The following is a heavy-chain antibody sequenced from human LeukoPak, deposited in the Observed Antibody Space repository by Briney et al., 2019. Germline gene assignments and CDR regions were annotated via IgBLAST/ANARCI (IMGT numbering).Heavy chain of an antibody. CDR3: ARTTTVTPGADYGMYV. CDR2: ISAYNGNT. V-gene: IGHV1-18*01. Sequence: ASVKVSCKASGYTFTSYAMNWVRQAAGQGLEWMGWISAYNGNTNYAQKLQGRVTMTTDTSTSTAYMELRSLRSDDTAVYYCARTTTVTPGADYGMYVWGQGTAVTVSS. CDR1: GYTFTSYA. J-gene: IGHJ6*02. D-gene: IGHD4-17*01.